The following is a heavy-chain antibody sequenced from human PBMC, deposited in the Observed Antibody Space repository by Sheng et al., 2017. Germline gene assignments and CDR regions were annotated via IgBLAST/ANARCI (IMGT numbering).Heavy chain of an antibody. CDR2: IKQDAGED. Sequence: VQLVESGGGLVQPGGSLRLSCATSGFIFSNYWMTWVRQAPGKGLEWVATIKQDAGEDYYVDSVKGRFTVARDNVRDSLYLQMDSLRVEDTGLYYCVRDVTATVYRYYFLDVWGQGTTVTVSS. J-gene: IGHJ6*03. CDR3: VRDVTATVYRYYFLDV. D-gene: IGHD2-21*02. CDR1: GFIFSNYW. V-gene: IGHV3-7*01.